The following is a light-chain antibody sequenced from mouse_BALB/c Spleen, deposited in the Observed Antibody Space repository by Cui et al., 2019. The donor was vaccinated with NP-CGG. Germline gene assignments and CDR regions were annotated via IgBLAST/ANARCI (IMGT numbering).Light chain of an antibody. Sequence: QAVVPQESAPTTSPGETVTLTCRSSTGAVTTNNYANWVQEKPDHLFTGLIGGTNNRAPGVPARFSGSLIGDKAALTITGAQTEDEAMYFCALWYSNHWVFGGGTKLTVL. CDR3: ALWYSNHWV. CDR1: TGAVTTNNY. J-gene: IGLJ1*01. V-gene: IGLV1*01. CDR2: GTN.